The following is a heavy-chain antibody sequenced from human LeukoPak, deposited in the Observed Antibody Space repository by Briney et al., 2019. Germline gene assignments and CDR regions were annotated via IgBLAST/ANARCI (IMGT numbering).Heavy chain of an antibody. D-gene: IGHD2-2*01. J-gene: IGHJ6*03. CDR3: AKLRCSSTSCYYYYYYMDV. V-gene: IGHV3-21*01. CDR1: GFTFSSYS. Sequence: PGGSLRLSCAASGFTFSSYSMNWVRQAPGKGLEWVSSISSSSSYIYYADSVKGRFTISRDNAKNSLYLQMNSLRAEDTAVYYCAKLRCSSTSCYYYYYYMDVWGKGTTVTVSS. CDR2: ISSSSSYI.